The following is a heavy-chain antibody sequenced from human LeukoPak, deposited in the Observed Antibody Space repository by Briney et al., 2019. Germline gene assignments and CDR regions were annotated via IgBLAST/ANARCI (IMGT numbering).Heavy chain of an antibody. D-gene: IGHD2-2*01. Sequence: GGSLRLSCAASGFTFSNYWITWVRQAPGKGLEWVANIKGDGSEKNYVDSVKGRFTISRDNAKNSLYLQMNTLRVEDTAVYYCARVIVLVEGASDHFDYWGQGTLVTVSS. CDR3: ARVIVLVEGASDHFDY. CDR1: GFTFSNYW. CDR2: IKGDGSEK. V-gene: IGHV3-7*03. J-gene: IGHJ4*02.